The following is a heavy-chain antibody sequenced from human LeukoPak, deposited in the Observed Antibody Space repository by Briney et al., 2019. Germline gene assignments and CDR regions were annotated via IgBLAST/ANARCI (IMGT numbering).Heavy chain of an antibody. CDR3: ASPPGGDDAFDI. D-gene: IGHD3-16*01. CDR1: GGSISSSSYY. J-gene: IGHJ3*02. V-gene: IGHV4-39*01. CDR2: IYYSGST. Sequence: SETLSLTCTVSGGSISSSSYYWGWIRQPPGKGLEWIGSIYYSGSTYYNPSLKSRVTISVDTSKNQFSLKLSSVTAADTAVYYCASPPGGDDAFDIWGQGTMVTVSS.